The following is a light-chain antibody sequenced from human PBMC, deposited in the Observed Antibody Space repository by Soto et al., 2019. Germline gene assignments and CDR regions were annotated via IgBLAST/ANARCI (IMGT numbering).Light chain of an antibody. CDR3: CSYEGNYLYV. J-gene: IGLJ1*01. Sequence: QSALTQPRSVSGSPGQSVTISCTGTSSDVGGYNYVSWYQQHPGKAPKLIIYDVVKRPSGVPDHFSGSKSGNTASLTISGLQAEDEADYYCCSYEGNYLYVFGTGTKLTVL. CDR2: DVV. CDR1: SSDVGGYNY. V-gene: IGLV2-11*01.